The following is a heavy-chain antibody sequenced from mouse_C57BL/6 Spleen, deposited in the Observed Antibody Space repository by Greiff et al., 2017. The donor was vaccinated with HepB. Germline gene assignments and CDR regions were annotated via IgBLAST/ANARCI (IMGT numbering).Heavy chain of an antibody. CDR1: GYTFTSYW. Sequence: QVQLQQPGPELVKPGASVKLSCKASGYTFTSYWMHWVKQRPGQGLEWIGNINPSNGGTNYNEKFKSKATLTVDKSSSTAYMQLSSLTSEDSAVYYCARSVPGGYYNYYAMDYWGQGTSVTVSS. V-gene: IGHV1-53*01. CDR3: ARSVPGGYYNYYAMDY. J-gene: IGHJ4*01. D-gene: IGHD2-3*01. CDR2: INPSNGGT.